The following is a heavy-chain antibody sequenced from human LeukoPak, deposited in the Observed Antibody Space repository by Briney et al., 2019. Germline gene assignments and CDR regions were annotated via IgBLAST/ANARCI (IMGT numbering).Heavy chain of an antibody. J-gene: IGHJ4*02. D-gene: IGHD3-10*01. CDR2: ISWNSGSI. CDR1: GFTFDDYA. CDR3: AKSGAREHYFDY. Sequence: GRSLRLSCAASGFTFDDYAMHWVRQAPGKGLEWVSGISWNSGSIGYADSVKGRFTISRDNAKNSLYLQMNSLRAEDTALYYCAKSGAREHYFDYWGQGTLVTVSS. V-gene: IGHV3-9*01.